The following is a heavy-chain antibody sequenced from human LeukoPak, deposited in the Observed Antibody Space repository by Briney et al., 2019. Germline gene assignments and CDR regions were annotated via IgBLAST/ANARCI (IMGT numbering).Heavy chain of an antibody. CDR1: GYTFTSYA. D-gene: IGHD6-6*01. V-gene: IGHV7-4-1*02. Sequence: ASVKVSCKASGYTFTSYAMNWVRQAPGQGLEWMGWINANTGNPTYAQGFTGRVVFSLDTSVSTAYLQINSLKAGDTAVYYCARDIGALTTQVPPDAFDIWGQGTMVTVSS. CDR2: INANTGNP. CDR3: ARDIGALTTQVPPDAFDI. J-gene: IGHJ3*02.